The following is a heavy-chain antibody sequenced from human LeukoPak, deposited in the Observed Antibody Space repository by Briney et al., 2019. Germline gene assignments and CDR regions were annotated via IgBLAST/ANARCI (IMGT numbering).Heavy chain of an antibody. D-gene: IGHD3-10*01. CDR2: IYTSGST. V-gene: IGHV4-4*07. Sequence: KASETLSLTCTVSGGSISSYYWSWIRQPAGKGLEWIGRIYTSGSTNYNPSLKSRVTMSVDTSKKQFSLKLSSVTAADTAVYYCARDRYYYGSGSYLWVDTAHKNWYFDLWGRGTLVTVSS. J-gene: IGHJ2*01. CDR3: ARDRYYYGSGSYLWVDTAHKNWYFDL. CDR1: GGSISSYY.